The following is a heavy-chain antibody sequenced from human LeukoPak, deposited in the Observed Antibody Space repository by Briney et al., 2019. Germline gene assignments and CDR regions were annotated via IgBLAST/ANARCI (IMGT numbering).Heavy chain of an antibody. CDR3: ARGFYDSSGYYLYYYYYMDV. V-gene: IGHV4-59*01. J-gene: IGHJ6*03. D-gene: IGHD3-22*01. Sequence: PSETLSLTCTVSGGSISSYYWSWIRQPPGKGLEWIGYIYYSGSTNYNPSLKSRVTISVDTSKNQFSLKLSSVTAADTAVYYCARGFYDSSGYYLYYYYYMDVWGKGTTVTVSS. CDR2: IYYSGST. CDR1: GGSISSYY.